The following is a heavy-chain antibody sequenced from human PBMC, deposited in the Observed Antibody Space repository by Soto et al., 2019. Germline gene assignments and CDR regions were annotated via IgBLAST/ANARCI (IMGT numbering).Heavy chain of an antibody. CDR2: ISGSGGST. Sequence: PGGSLRLSCAASGFTFISYAMSWVRQAPGKGLEWVSAISGSGGSTYYADSVKGRFTISRDNSKNTLYLQMNSLRAEDTAVYYCAKDRESAIAEYFQHWGQGTLVTVSS. V-gene: IGHV3-23*01. CDR1: GFTFISYA. J-gene: IGHJ1*01. CDR3: AKDRESAIAEYFQH.